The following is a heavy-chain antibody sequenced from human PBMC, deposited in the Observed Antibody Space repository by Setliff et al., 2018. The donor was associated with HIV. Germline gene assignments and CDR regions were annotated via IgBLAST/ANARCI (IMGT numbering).Heavy chain of an antibody. CDR2: IYWNDDK. J-gene: IGHJ3*02. CDR3: ARHYYYGSGSYYKRDAFDI. CDR1: GFSLSTGGVG. D-gene: IGHD3-10*01. Sequence: SGPTLVNPTQTLTLTCTFSGFSLSTGGVGVGWTRQPPGKALEWLALIYWNDDKRYSPSLKTRLTITKDTSKNQVVLTVTNMDPVDTATYYCARHYYYGSGSYYKRDAFDIWGQGTMVTVSS. V-gene: IGHV2-5*01.